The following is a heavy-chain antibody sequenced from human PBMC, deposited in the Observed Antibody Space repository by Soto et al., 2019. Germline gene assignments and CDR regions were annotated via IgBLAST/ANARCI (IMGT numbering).Heavy chain of an antibody. D-gene: IGHD3-10*02. CDR3: ARNVRGEDYYGMDV. V-gene: IGHV1-2*04. J-gene: IGHJ6*02. CDR2: INPSSGGT. CDR1: GYTFTGYY. Sequence: GASVKVSCKASGYTFTGYYMHWVRQAPGQGLEWMGWINPSSGGTNYAQKFQGWVTMTRDTSISTAYMELSRLRSDDTAVYYCARNVRGEDYYGMDVWGQGTTVTVSS.